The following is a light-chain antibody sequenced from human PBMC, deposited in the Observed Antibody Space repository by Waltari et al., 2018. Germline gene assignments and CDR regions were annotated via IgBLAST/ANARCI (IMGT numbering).Light chain of an antibody. CDR2: KVS. Sequence: DDVMTQSPLSLPVTLGQPASISCTSSQSLVHSDGNTYLNWFQQRPGQSPRRLIYKVSNRDSGVPDRFSGSGSGTDFTLKITRVEAEDVGVYYCMQGTHWPPITFGQGTRLEIK. CDR1: QSLVHSDGNTY. CDR3: MQGTHWPPIT. V-gene: IGKV2-30*02. J-gene: IGKJ5*01.